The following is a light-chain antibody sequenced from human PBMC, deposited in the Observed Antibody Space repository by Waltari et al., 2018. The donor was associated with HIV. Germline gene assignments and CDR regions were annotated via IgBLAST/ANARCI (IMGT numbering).Light chain of an antibody. J-gene: IGLJ3*02. V-gene: IGLV3-21*02. Sequence: YVLTQPPSVTVAPGQTARITCPGPKSRSTSVHSYQQRPGQAPVLVVYDDTDRPSGIFERFSGSNSGNTATLTITGVEAGDEADYYCQVWDTSTDHAVFGGGAMLTVL. CDR1: KSRSTS. CDR2: DDT. CDR3: QVWDTSTDHAV.